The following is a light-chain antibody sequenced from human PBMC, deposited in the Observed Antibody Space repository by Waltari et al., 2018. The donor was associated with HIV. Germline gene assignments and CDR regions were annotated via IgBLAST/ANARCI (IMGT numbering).Light chain of an antibody. CDR3: QQYENWPYT. Sequence: EMVMTQSPATLSVSPGERATRSCRASQSVGSKLAWYQQKPGQAPRLLIYGASSRATGLSARFSGSVSGTEFTLTVSSLESEDFAVYYCQQYENWPYTFGQGTKLEIK. V-gene: IGKV3-15*01. CDR2: GAS. CDR1: QSVGSK. J-gene: IGKJ2*01.